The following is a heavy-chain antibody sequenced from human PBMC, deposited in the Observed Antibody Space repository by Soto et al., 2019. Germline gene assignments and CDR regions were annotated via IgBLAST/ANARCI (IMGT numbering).Heavy chain of an antibody. CDR1: GGSISSGGYY. CDR2: IYYSGST. J-gene: IGHJ4*02. V-gene: IGHV4-31*03. Sequence: SETQSLTSTVSGGSISSGGYYCSWIRQHPGKGLEWIGYIYYSGSTYYNPSLKSRVSISVDTSKNQFSLKLSSVTAADTAVYYCALRLGDPGRLYFDYWGQGTLVTVSS. D-gene: IGHD3-16*01. CDR3: ALRLGDPGRLYFDY.